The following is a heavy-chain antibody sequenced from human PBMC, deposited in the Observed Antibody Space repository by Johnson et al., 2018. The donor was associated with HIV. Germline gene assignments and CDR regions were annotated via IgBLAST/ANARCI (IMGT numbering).Heavy chain of an antibody. J-gene: IGHJ3*02. CDR1: GFTVSSNY. Sequence: EQLVESGGDLVRPGGSLRLSCAASGFTVSSNYMSWVRQAPGKGLEWVSVIYSGGSTYYADSVKGRFTISRDNSKNTLYLQMNSLRAEDTAVYYCALSGSSVVVAFDIWGQGTMVTVSS. V-gene: IGHV3-66*01. D-gene: IGHD6-6*01. CDR3: ALSGSSVVVAFDI. CDR2: IYSGGST.